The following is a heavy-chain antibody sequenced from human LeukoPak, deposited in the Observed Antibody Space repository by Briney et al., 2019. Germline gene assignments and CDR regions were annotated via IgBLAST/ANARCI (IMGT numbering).Heavy chain of an antibody. CDR3: ARDGTDVLGGYGMDV. CDR1: GFTVSSNY. Sequence: GGSLRLSCAASGFTVSSNYMSWVRQAPGKGLEWVSVIYSGGSTYYADSVKGRFTISRDNSKNTLYLQMNSLRAEDTAVYYWARDGTDVLGGYGMDVWGQGTTVTVSS. J-gene: IGHJ6*02. V-gene: IGHV3-66*01. D-gene: IGHD3-3*02. CDR2: IYSGGST.